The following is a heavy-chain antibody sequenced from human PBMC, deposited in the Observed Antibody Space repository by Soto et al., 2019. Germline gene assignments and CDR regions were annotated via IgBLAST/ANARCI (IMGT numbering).Heavy chain of an antibody. CDR1: GYTFTGYY. D-gene: IGHD6-19*01. CDR2: INPNSGGT. V-gene: IGHV1-2*02. Sequence: VASVKVSCKASGYTFTGYYMHWVRQAPGQGLEWMGWINPNSGGTNYAQKFQGRVTMTRDTSISTAYMELSRLRSDDTAVYYCARGVAVADPYYYYGMDVWGQGTTVTVSS. CDR3: ARGVAVADPYYYYGMDV. J-gene: IGHJ6*02.